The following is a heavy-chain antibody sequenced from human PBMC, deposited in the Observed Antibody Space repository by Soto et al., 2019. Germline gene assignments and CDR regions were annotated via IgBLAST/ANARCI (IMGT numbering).Heavy chain of an antibody. J-gene: IGHJ5*02. Sequence: GSGPTLVNPTQTLTLTRTFSGFSLSTSGVGVGWIRQPPGKALEWLALIYWDDDKRYSPSLKSRLTITKDTSKNQVVLTMTNMDPVDTATYYCAHRPYYYDSSGPPGWFDPWGQGTLVTVSS. CDR1: GFSLSTSGVG. V-gene: IGHV2-5*02. CDR2: IYWDDDK. D-gene: IGHD3-22*01. CDR3: AHRPYYYDSSGPPGWFDP.